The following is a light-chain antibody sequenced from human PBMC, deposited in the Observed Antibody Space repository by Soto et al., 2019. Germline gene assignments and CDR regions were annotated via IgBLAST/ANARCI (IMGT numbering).Light chain of an antibody. J-gene: IGKJ4*01. CDR2: GAS. CDR1: QSVSSN. Sequence: EIVMTQSPATLSVSPGERATLSCRASQSVSSNLAWYQQKPGQSPRLLIYGASTRATGIPLRFSGSGSGTEFTLTISSLQSEDFAVYYCQQYNNWLTFGGGTKVDIK. CDR3: QQYNNWLT. V-gene: IGKV3-15*01.